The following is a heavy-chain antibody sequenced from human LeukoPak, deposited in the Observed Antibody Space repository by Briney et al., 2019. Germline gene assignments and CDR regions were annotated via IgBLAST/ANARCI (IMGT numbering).Heavy chain of an antibody. CDR3: ARAAIYGDSAFDY. D-gene: IGHD4-17*01. V-gene: IGHV1-18*04. CDR1: GYTFTSYG. Sequence: EASVKVSCKASGYTFTSYGISWVRQAPGQGLEWMGWISAYNGNTNYAQKLQGRVTMTTDTSTRTAYMELRRLRSDDTAVYYCARAAIYGDSAFDYWGQGTLVTVSS. CDR2: ISAYNGNT. J-gene: IGHJ4*02.